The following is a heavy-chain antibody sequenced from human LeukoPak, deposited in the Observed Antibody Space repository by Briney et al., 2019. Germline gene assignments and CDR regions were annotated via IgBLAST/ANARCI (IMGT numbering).Heavy chain of an antibody. Sequence: GGSLSLSCAASGFTFSSYAMGWVRQAPGKGLEWVSAISGSGGSTYYADSVKGRFTISRDNSKNTLYLQMNSLRAEDTAVYYCTKSIVGTTYFFDYWGQGTLVTVSS. CDR2: ISGSGGST. J-gene: IGHJ4*02. V-gene: IGHV3-23*01. CDR1: GFTFSSYA. CDR3: TKSIVGTTYFFDY. D-gene: IGHD1-26*01.